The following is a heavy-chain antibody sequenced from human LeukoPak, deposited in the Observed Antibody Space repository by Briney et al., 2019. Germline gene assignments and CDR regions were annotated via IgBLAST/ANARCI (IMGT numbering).Heavy chain of an antibody. Sequence: GGALRLSCAASGFTFTNAWMSWVRQSAGKGLGWVANINQDGSQTDYLDSVKGRFTVSRDNARSSLYLQMNSLRAEDTAVYYCVRHINYWGQGTLVTVSS. CDR2: INQDGSQT. J-gene: IGHJ4*02. D-gene: IGHD2-21*01. CDR1: GFTFTNAW. V-gene: IGHV3-7*05. CDR3: VRHINY.